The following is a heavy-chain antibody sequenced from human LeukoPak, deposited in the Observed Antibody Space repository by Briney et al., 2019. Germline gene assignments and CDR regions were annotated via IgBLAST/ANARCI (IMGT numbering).Heavy chain of an antibody. V-gene: IGHV1-2*02. D-gene: IGHD5-18*01. CDR1: GYTFTGYY. Sequence: ASVKVSCKASGYTFTGYYLHWVRQAPGQGLEWMGWINPDSGGTNFAQKFQGRVTMTRDTSISTAYMELSRLRSDDTAVYYCARDAVNDTAMVTWEENYYYYYYMDVWGKGTTVTVSS. J-gene: IGHJ6*03. CDR2: INPDSGGT. CDR3: ARDAVNDTAMVTWEENYYYYYYMDV.